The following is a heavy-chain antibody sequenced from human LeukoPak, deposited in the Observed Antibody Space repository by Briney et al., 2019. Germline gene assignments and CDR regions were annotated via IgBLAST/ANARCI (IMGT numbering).Heavy chain of an antibody. V-gene: IGHV3-30*03. Sequence: PGGSLRLSCAASGFSFNSYGFHWVRQAPGEGLEWVAFISYDGSNKESAEGRFTISRDNSKNTLYLQMKSLGPADTAVYYCARPQSRYCSGGSCPGGGMDVWGQGTTVTVSS. D-gene: IGHD2-15*01. CDR3: ARPQSRYCSGGSCPGGGMDV. CDR1: GFSFNSYG. CDR2: ISYDGSNK. J-gene: IGHJ6*02.